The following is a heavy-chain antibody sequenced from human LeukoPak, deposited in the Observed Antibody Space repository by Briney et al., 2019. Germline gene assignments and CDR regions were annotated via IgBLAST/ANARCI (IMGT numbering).Heavy chain of an antibody. CDR3: ATGYTYDYSLY. Sequence: ASVKVSCKASGGTFSSYAISWVRQAPGQGLEWMGGIIPIFGTANYAQKFQGRVTITTDESTSTAYMELSSLRSEDTAVYYCATGYTYDYSLYWGQGPLVTVSS. CDR1: GGTFSSYA. CDR2: IIPIFGTA. D-gene: IGHD5-18*01. V-gene: IGHV1-69*05. J-gene: IGHJ4*02.